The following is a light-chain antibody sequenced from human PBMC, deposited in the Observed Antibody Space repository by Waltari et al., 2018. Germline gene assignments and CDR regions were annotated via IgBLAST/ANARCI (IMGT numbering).Light chain of an antibody. CDR1: TSNIGSSP. CDR3: AAWDDSLNGHVV. V-gene: IGLV1-44*01. Sequence: QSVLPQPPSASGTPGQRHTILCSGSTSNIGSSPVDWYQHLPGTAPKLLIYKNNQRPSGVPDRFSGSKSGTSASLAISGLQSDDEADDYCAAWDDSLNGHVVFGGGTKLTVL. CDR2: KNN. J-gene: IGLJ2*01.